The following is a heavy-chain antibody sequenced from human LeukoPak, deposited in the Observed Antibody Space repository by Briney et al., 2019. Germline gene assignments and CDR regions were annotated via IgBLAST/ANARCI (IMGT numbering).Heavy chain of an antibody. CDR2: IYYSGST. J-gene: IGHJ5*02. CDR3: ARDGDLGFDP. Sequence: SETLSLTCTVSGGSISSYYWSWIRQPPGKGLEWIGYIYYSGSTNYNLSLKSRVTISVGTSKNQFSLKLSSVTAADTAVYYCARDGDLGFDPWGQGTLVTVSS. V-gene: IGHV4-59*01. D-gene: IGHD7-27*01. CDR1: GGSISSYY.